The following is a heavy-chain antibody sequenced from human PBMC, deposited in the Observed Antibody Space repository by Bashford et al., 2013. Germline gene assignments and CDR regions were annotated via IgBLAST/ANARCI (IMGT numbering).Heavy chain of an antibody. J-gene: IGHJ4*01. D-gene: IGHD4-23*01. V-gene: IGHV1-2*02. CDR3: ARGRALPRWRKPNKAPDYFDY. CDR1: GYTFTSYY. CDR2: LKPNSGVK. Sequence: VASVKVSCKASGYTFTSYYIHWVRQAPGQGLEWMGWLKPNSGVKSYAQKFQGRVTMTRDTSISTAYMELSSLRSDDTAVYYCARGRALPRWRKPNKAPDYFDYWGHGTLVTVSS.